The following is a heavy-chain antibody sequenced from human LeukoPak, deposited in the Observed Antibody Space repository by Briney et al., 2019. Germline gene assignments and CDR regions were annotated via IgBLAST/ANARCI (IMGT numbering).Heavy chain of an antibody. CDR1: GGSISSGGYY. V-gene: IGHV4-30-2*01. J-gene: IGHJ3*02. CDR2: IYHSGST. CDR3: ARDRTERAFDI. Sequence: SETLSLTCTVSGGSISSGGYYWSWIRQPPGKGLEWIGYIYHSGSTYYNPSLKSRVTISVDKSKNQFSLKLSSVTAADTAVYYCARDRTERAFDIWGQGTMVTVSS. D-gene: IGHD1-1*01.